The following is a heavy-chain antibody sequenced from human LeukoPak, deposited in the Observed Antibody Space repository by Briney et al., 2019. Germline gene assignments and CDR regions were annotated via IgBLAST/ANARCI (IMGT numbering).Heavy chain of an antibody. J-gene: IGHJ3*02. CDR1: DDSFSSHY. V-gene: IGHV4-59*11. Sequence: SETLCLTCAVSDDSFSSHYWTWIRQPPGKGLEWIGYISYIGRTNYNPSLKSRVTISIDTSKNQFSLKLTSVTAAGTAVYYCARDLVTVTKGFDIWGQGTMVSVSS. CDR3: ARDLVTVTKGFDI. CDR2: ISYIGRT. D-gene: IGHD4-17*01.